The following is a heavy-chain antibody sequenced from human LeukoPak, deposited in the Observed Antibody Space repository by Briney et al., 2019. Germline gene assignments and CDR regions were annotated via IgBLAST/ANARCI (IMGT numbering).Heavy chain of an antibody. J-gene: IGHJ4*02. CDR1: GFTFSNAW. CDR3: TTDLAGVVITFY. V-gene: IGHV3-15*01. Sequence: GGSLRLSCAASGFTFSNAWMSWVRQAPGKGLEWVGRIKSKTDGGTTDYAAPAKGRFTISRDDSKNTLYLQMNSLKTEDTAVYYCTTDLAGVVITFYWGQGTLVTVSS. D-gene: IGHD3-22*01. CDR2: IKSKTDGGTT.